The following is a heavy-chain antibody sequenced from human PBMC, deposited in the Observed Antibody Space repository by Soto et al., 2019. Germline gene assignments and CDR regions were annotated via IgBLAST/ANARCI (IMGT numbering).Heavy chain of an antibody. Sequence: GGSLRLSCTASGFTFGDYAMSWFRQAPGKGLEWVGFIRSKAYGGTTEYAASVKGRFTISRDDSKSIAYLQMNSLKTEDTAVYYCTREGRNFWSGYYYYYYMDVWGKGTTVTVSS. V-gene: IGHV3-49*03. D-gene: IGHD3-3*01. CDR1: GFTFGDYA. CDR2: IRSKAYGGTT. J-gene: IGHJ6*03. CDR3: TREGRNFWSGYYYYYYMDV.